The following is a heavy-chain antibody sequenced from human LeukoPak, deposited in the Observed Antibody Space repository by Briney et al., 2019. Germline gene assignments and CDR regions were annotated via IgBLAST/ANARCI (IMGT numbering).Heavy chain of an antibody. CDR1: GYTLTSYY. V-gene: IGHV1-46*01. CDR2: INPSGGST. J-gene: IGHJ3*02. CDR3: ARALRLDDAFDI. Sequence: ASVKVSCKASGYTLTSYYMHWVRQAPGRGLEWMRIINPSGGSTSYAQKFQGRVTMTRDMSTSTVYMELSSLRSEDTAMYYCARALRLDDAFDIWGQGTMVTVSS.